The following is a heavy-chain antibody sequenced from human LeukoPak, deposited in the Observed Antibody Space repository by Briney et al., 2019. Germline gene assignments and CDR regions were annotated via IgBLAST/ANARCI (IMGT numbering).Heavy chain of an antibody. CDR2: ISYDGSNK. J-gene: IGHJ4*02. CDR3: ARGLHDFWSGYLDY. Sequence: GRSLRLSCAASGFTFSSYAMHWVRQAPGKGLEWVAVISYDGSNKYYADSVKGRFTISRDNSKSTLYLQMNSLRAEDTAVYYCARGLHDFWSGYLDYWGQGTLVTVSS. V-gene: IGHV3-30-3*01. CDR1: GFTFSSYA. D-gene: IGHD3-3*01.